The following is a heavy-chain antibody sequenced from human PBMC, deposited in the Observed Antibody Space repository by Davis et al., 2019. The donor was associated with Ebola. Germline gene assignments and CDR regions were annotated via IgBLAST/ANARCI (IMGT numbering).Heavy chain of an antibody. J-gene: IGHJ4*02. D-gene: IGHD2-21*02. CDR1: GDSISSINW. CDR3: ARVRTALGRGYFDY. V-gene: IGHV4-4*02. Sequence: MPSETLSLTCAVSGDSISSINWWSWVRQPPGKGLEWIGEIYHSGSTNYNPSLKSRVTISVDKSKNQFSLKLSSVTAADTAVYYCARVRTALGRGYFDYWGQGTLVIVSS. CDR2: IYHSGST.